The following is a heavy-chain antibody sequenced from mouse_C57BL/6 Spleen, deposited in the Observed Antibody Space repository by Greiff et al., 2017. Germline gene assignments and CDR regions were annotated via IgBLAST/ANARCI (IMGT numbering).Heavy chain of an antibody. V-gene: IGHV2-2*01. CDR1: GFSLPSYG. CDR2: IWSGGST. J-gene: IGHJ3*01. D-gene: IGHD2-5*01. CDR3: AITYYSNSVFAY. Sequence: QVQLKESGPGLVQPSQSLSITCTVSGFSLPSYGVHWVRQSPGKGLEWLGVIWSGGSTDYNAAFISRLSISKDNSKSQVFFKMNSLQADDTAIYYCAITYYSNSVFAYWGQGTLVTVSA.